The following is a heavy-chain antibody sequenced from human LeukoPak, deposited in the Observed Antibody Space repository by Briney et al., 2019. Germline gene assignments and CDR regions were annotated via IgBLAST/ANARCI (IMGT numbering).Heavy chain of an antibody. V-gene: IGHV4-59*11. CDR3: ARGARNPDS. J-gene: IGHJ4*02. CDR2: NFYSGST. CDR1: WDSLSSRF. Sequence: SETLSLTCTVSWDSLSSRFWTWIRQPPGKGLEWIGNNFYSGSTNYNPSLKSRVTMSVDTSKNHFSLRLSSVTAADTAVYYCARGARNPDSWGQGTLVTVSS.